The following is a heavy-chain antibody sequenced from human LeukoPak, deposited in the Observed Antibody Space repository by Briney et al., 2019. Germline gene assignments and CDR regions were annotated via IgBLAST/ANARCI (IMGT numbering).Heavy chain of an antibody. J-gene: IGHJ3*02. Sequence: PGRSLRLSCAASGITFSTSVMHWVRQAPGKGLEWVAVISSDGSNKDYADSVKGRFAISRDDSNNTLYLQMNSLRVEDTAVYYCAREGHSSGFCGDFNIWGHGTMVTVSS. V-gene: IGHV3-30*09. D-gene: IGHD3-22*01. CDR1: GITFSTSV. CDR2: ISSDGSNK. CDR3: AREGHSSGFCGDFNI.